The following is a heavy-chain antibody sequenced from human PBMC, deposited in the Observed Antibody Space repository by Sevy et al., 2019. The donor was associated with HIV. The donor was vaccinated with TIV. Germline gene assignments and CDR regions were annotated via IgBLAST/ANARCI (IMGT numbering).Heavy chain of an antibody. D-gene: IGHD2-15*01. CDR2: ISAYNGNT. Sequence: ASVKVSCKASGYTFTSYGISWVRQAPGQGLEWMGWISAYNGNTNYAQKLQGRVTMTTDTSTSTAYMELRSLRSDDTAVYYCARDSGELNGVVDRFDYWGQGTLVTVSS. CDR1: GYTFTSYG. CDR3: ARDSGELNGVVDRFDY. J-gene: IGHJ4*02. V-gene: IGHV1-18*04.